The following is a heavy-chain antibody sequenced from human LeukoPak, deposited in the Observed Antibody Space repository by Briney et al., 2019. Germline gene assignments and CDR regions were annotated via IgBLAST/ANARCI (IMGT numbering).Heavy chain of an antibody. Sequence: PGGSLRLSCAASGFTFSSYSMNWVRQAPGKGLEWVSYISSSSSTIYYADSVKGRFTISRDNSKNTLFLQLNSLRTEDTAVYYCARESSSSYPVAYYFDYWGQGTLVTVSS. CDR1: GFTFSSYS. V-gene: IGHV3-48*01. D-gene: IGHD6-6*01. CDR2: ISSSSSTI. J-gene: IGHJ4*02. CDR3: ARESSSSYPVAYYFDY.